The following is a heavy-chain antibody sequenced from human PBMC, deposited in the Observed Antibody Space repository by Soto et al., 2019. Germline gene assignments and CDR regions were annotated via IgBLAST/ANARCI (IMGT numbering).Heavy chain of an antibody. V-gene: IGHV1-69*02. Sequence: QVQLIQSGAEVKRPGSSVKVSCKASGGTFASYTISWVRQAPGQGLEWMGRIIPILDKAFYAQNVQGRVTITADKSTSTVYMDLSSLRSDDTDVYYCASGDVYYCEYWGHGTLVTVSS. CDR1: GGTFASYT. J-gene: IGHJ4*01. CDR3: ASGDVYYCEY. D-gene: IGHD3-10*01. CDR2: IIPILDKA.